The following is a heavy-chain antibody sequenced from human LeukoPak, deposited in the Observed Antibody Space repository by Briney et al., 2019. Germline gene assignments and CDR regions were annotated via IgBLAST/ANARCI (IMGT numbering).Heavy chain of an antibody. Sequence: SETLSLTCTVSGGSISRYYWSWIRQPPGKGLEWIGYKDYSGSTNYNPSLKSRVTISVDTSKNQFSLKLSSVTAADTAVYYCARDLTRYCTNGVCYKGYYMDVWGKGTTVTVSS. J-gene: IGHJ6*03. V-gene: IGHV4-59*01. D-gene: IGHD2-8*01. CDR3: ARDLTRYCTNGVCYKGYYMDV. CDR1: GGSISRYY. CDR2: KDYSGST.